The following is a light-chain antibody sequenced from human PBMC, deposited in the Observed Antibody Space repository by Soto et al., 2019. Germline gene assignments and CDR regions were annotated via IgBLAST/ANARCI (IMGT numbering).Light chain of an antibody. J-gene: IGKJ5*01. CDR3: QPRRNWPIT. CDR2: DAS. V-gene: IGKV3-11*01. CDR1: QSVSSY. Sequence: EIVLTQSPATLSLSPGERATLSCRASQSVSSYLAWYQQKPGQAPRLLIYDASNRATGIPARFSGSGSGTDFPVTISSLEPEDFAVYYCQPRRNWPITFGHGTRLEIK.